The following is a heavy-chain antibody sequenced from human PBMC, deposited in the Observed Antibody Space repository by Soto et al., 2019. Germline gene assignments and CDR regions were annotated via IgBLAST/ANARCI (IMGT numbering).Heavy chain of an antibody. D-gene: IGHD1-1*01. CDR2: IIPIFGPA. CDR3: ATGSFTSTGGRIGYHYNAMDV. J-gene: IGHJ6*02. V-gene: IGHV1-69*13. CDR1: GGTFSSHS. Sequence: SVKVSCKSSGGTFSSHSINWVRQAPGQGLEWMGGIIPIFGPANFAKKFQGRVTITADESTTTAYMELSSLTSEDTAVYYCATGSFTSTGGRIGYHYNAMDVWGQGATVTVSS.